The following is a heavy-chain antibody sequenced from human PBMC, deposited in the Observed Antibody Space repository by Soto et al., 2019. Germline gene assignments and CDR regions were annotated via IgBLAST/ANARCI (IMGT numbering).Heavy chain of an antibody. V-gene: IGHV3-21*01. Sequence: EVQLVESGGGLVKPGGSLRLSCAASGFTFSNSIINWVRQAPGQGLEWVSSISGSRDFLYYADSVKGRFTISRDTATNSLYLQMNSLRAEDTAVYYCATSTWYAFDIWGQGTMVTVSS. CDR3: ATSTWYAFDI. J-gene: IGHJ3*02. D-gene: IGHD6-13*01. CDR2: ISGSRDFL. CDR1: GFTFSNSI.